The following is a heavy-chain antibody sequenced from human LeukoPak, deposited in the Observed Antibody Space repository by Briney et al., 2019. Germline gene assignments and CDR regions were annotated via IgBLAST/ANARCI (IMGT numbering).Heavy chain of an antibody. J-gene: IGHJ5*02. Sequence: GGSLRLSCAASGFTFSSYSMNWVRQAPGKGLEWVSSISSSSSYIYYADSVKGRFTISRDNAKNLLYLQMNSLRAEDTAAYYCGRGGRQYGSSPSCYSGFAPGGQGPLVTVSS. V-gene: IGHV3-21*01. CDR3: GRGGRQYGSSPSCYSGFAP. CDR2: ISSSSSYI. CDR1: GFTFSSYS. D-gene: IGHD2-2*02.